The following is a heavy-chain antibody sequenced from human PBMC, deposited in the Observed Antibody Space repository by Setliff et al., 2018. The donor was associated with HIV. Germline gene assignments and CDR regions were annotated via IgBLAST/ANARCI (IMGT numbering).Heavy chain of an antibody. V-gene: IGHV1-3*01. CDR1: GYSFSNFA. D-gene: IGHD6-13*01. CDR2: INAGSGNT. Sequence: ASVKVSCKASGYSFSNFAIHWARQAPGQRLEWLGWINAGSGNTRYSQKFQDRLTITRDTFASTAYMELSSLRSEDTAVYYCARPDSRWYARGRDPLYGMDGWGQGTTVTVSS. J-gene: IGHJ6*02. CDR3: ARPDSRWYARGRDPLYGMDG.